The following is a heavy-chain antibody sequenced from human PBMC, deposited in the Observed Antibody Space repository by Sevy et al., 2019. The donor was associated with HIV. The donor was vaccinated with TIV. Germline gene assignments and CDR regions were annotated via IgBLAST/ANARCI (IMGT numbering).Heavy chain of an antibody. J-gene: IGHJ4*02. V-gene: IGHV3-48*02. Sequence: GGSLRLSCAASGFTFSSYSMNWVRQAPGKGLEWVSYISSTSSTISYADSVKGRFTISRDNAKNSLYLQMNSLRDEDTAVYYCARVPITMIVVVITYPVDYWGQGTLVTVSS. CDR3: ARVPITMIVVVITYPVDY. CDR2: ISSTSSTI. CDR1: GFTFSSYS. D-gene: IGHD3-22*01.